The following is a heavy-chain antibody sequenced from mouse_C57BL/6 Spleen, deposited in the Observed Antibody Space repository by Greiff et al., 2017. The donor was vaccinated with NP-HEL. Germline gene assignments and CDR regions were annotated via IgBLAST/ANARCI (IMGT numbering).Heavy chain of an antibody. CDR3: ARKIYYDPYYFDY. D-gene: IGHD2-4*01. V-gene: IGHV1-42*01. Sequence: VQLQQSGPELVKPGASVKISCKASGYSFTGYYMNWVKQSPEKSLEWIGEINPSTGGTTYNQKFKAKATLTVDKSSSTAYMQLKSLTSEDSAVYYCARKIYYDPYYFDYWGQGTTLTVSS. CDR1: GYSFTGYY. J-gene: IGHJ2*01. CDR2: INPSTGGT.